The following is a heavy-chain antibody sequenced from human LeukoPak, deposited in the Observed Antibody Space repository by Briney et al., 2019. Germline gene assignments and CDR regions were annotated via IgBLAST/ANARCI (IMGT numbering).Heavy chain of an antibody. D-gene: IGHD1-26*01. V-gene: IGHV3-48*03. Sequence: GGSLRLSCAASGFTFSSYEMNWVRQAPGKGLEWVSYISSSGSTIYYADSVKGRFTISRDNAKNSLYLQMNSLRAEDTAMYPCAKEWELTYWRQGTLVTVSS. CDR3: AKEWELTY. CDR2: ISSSGSTI. J-gene: IGHJ4*02. CDR1: GFTFSSYE.